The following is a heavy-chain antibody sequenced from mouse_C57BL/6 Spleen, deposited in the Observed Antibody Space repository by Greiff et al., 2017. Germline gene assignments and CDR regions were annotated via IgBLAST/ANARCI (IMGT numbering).Heavy chain of an antibody. CDR2: IYPRDGSY. CDR3: ARHTAVDWYFDV. D-gene: IGHD1-1*01. J-gene: IGHJ1*03. CDR1: GYTFTSYV. V-gene: IGHV1-85*01. Sequence: QVQLKEFGPELVKPGASVKLSCKASGYTFTSYVINRVKQRPGQGLEWIGWIYPRDGSYMYNEKVKGKATLTVDTSSSTAYMERHSLTSEDSAVYFCARHTAVDWYFDVWGTGTTVTVSS.